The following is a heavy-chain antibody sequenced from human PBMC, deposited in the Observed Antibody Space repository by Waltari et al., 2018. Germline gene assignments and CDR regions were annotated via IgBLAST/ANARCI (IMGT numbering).Heavy chain of an antibody. CDR2: FDPEDGET. Sequence: QVQLVQSGAEVKKPGASVKVSCKVSGYTLTELSRHWVRQAPGKGLEWMGGFDPEDGETIYAQKVQGRVTMTEDTSTDTAYMELSSLRSEDTAVYYCATGFWDEAAFDIWGQGTMVTVSS. J-gene: IGHJ3*02. V-gene: IGHV1-24*01. CDR1: GYTLTELS. D-gene: IGHD3-16*01. CDR3: ATGFWDEAAFDI.